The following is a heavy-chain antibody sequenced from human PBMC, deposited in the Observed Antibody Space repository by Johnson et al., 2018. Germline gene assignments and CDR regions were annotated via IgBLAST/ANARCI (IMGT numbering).Heavy chain of an antibody. D-gene: IGHD3-22*01. V-gene: IGHV3-74*01. J-gene: IGHJ3*02. CDR2: INSAGCST. Sequence: VQLQESGGGLVQPGGSLRLSCAASGFTFSSYCMHWVRQAPGKGLVWVSRINSAGCSTSYADSVKGRFLISRDNAKNTLYLQMNSLRAEDTAVYYCASGEMYYYDSSGYYLDAFDIWGQGTMVTVSS. CDR1: GFTFSSYC. CDR3: ASGEMYYYDSSGYYLDAFDI.